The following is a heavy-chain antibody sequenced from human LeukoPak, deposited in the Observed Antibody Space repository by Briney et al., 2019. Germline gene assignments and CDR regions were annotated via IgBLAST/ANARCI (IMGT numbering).Heavy chain of an antibody. Sequence: PGGSLRLSCAAYGFTFSSYAMSWVRQVPGKGLEWVSAISGGGDTTHYADTVKGRFTISRDNSKNTLSLQMNSLRAEDTAVYYCADDGCSGGNCYSAEYFRHWGQGTLVTVSS. CDR1: GFTFSSYA. CDR3: ADDGCSGGNCYSAEYFRH. V-gene: IGHV3-23*01. CDR2: ISGGGDTT. D-gene: IGHD2-15*01. J-gene: IGHJ1*01.